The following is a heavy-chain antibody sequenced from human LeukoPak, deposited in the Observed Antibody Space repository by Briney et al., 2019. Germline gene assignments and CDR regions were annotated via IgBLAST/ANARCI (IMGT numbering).Heavy chain of an antibody. J-gene: IGHJ6*03. CDR1: GFTFSSYW. D-gene: IGHD3-10*01. Sequence: GRSLRLSCAASGFTFSSYWMSWVRQAPGKGLEWVANIKQDGSEKYYVDSVKGRFTISRDNAKNSLYLQMNSLRAEDTAVYYCANMVRGVMGAYYYYYYMDVWGKGTTVTVSS. CDR2: IKQDGSEK. V-gene: IGHV3-7*01. CDR3: ANMVRGVMGAYYYYYYMDV.